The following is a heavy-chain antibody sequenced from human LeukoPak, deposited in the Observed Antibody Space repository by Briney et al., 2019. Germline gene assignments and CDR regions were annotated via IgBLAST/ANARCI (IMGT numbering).Heavy chain of an antibody. CDR2: INHSGST. CDR3: ARVRSSGWQYYFDY. J-gene: IGHJ4*02. V-gene: IGHV4-30-2*01. CDR1: GGSISSGGYY. Sequence: SQTLSLTCAVSGGSISSGGYYWSWIRQPPGKGLEWIGEINHSGSTNYNPSLKSRVTISVDTSKNQFSLKLSSVTAADTAVYYCARVRSSGWQYYFDYWGQGTLVTVSS. D-gene: IGHD6-19*01.